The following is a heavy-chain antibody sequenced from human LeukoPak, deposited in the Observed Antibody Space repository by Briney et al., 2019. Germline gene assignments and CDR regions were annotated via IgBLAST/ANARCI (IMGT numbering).Heavy chain of an antibody. Sequence: PSETLSLTCTVSGGSISPYYWSWLRQPPGKGLEWIGYISYSGSTKNNPSLKSRVTISVDTSKNQFSLKLTSVTAADTAVYYCAKEGAESFPDAFDIWGQGTMFTVSS. V-gene: IGHV4-59*01. J-gene: IGHJ3*02. CDR1: GGSISPYY. CDR3: AKEGAESFPDAFDI. CDR2: ISYSGST. D-gene: IGHD3-10*01.